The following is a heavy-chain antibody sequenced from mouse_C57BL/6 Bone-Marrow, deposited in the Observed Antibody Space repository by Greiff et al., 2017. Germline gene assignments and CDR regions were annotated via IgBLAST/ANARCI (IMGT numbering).Heavy chain of an antibody. V-gene: IGHV1-85*01. J-gene: IGHJ4*01. CDR3: ARGDLLNYAMDY. CDR2: IYPRDGSN. CDR1: GYTFTSYD. D-gene: IGHD2-10*01. Sequence: QVQLQQSGPELVKPWASVKLSCTASGYTFTSYDINWVKQRPGQGLAWIGWIYPRDGSNKYNEKFKGKATLTVDTSTSTAYMELHSLTYEDSAVYFCARGDLLNYAMDYWGQGTSVTVSS.